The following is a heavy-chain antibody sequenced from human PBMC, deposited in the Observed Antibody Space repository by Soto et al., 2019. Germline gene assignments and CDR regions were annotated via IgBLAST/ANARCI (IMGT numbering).Heavy chain of an antibody. V-gene: IGHV1-8*01. Sequence: ASVKVSCKASDYTFTNYNLNGVRQAAGQGLEWMGWMNPKRGNAGYAQKLQGRDTMTKNTSISTAYMELSSLRPAETAGYYCAIGHRDDLTSFWGQGTPVTVSS. D-gene: IGHD1-1*01. J-gene: IGHJ4*02. CDR3: AIGHRDDLTSF. CDR2: MNPKRGNA. CDR1: DYTFTNYN.